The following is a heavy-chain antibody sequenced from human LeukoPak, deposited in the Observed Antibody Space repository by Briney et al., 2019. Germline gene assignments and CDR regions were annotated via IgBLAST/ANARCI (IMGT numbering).Heavy chain of an antibody. J-gene: IGHJ4*02. CDR2: ISGSGNGFTI. D-gene: IGHD1-26*01. CDR1: GFVFTIYT. Sequence: VGSLRLSCSASGFVFTIYTMYWVRQAPGKEPEYVSTISGSGNGFTIYYADSVKGRFTISRDDSKSILYLQMNGLRSEDTAVYYCVKDFGRIRGTPDSWGQGTLVTVSS. CDR3: VKDFGRIRGTPDS. V-gene: IGHV3-64D*06.